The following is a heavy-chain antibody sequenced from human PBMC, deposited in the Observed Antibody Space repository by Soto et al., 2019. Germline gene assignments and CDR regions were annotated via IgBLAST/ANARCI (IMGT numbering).Heavy chain of an antibody. J-gene: IGHJ4*02. V-gene: IGHV4-30-4*01. CDR2: IYYSGST. D-gene: IGHD5-18*01. Sequence: SETLSLTCTVSGGSLSSGDYYWSWIRQPPGKGLEWIGYIYYSGSTYYNPSLKSRVTISVDTSKNQFSLKLSSVTAADTAVYYCARWDTAMGSFDYWGQGTLVTVSS. CDR3: ARWDTAMGSFDY. CDR1: GGSLSSGDYY.